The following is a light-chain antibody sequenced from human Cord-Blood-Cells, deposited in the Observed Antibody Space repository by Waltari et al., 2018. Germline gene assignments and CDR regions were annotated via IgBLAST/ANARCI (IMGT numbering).Light chain of an antibody. Sequence: QSALTQPRSVSGSPGQSVTISCTGTSSDVGGFNYVSCYQQHPGTAPKLTIYDVSTRPSGVPDRFSGSKSGNTASLTISGLQAEDEADYYCCSYAGSYTYVFGTGTKVTVL. CDR2: DVS. CDR3: CSYAGSYTYV. J-gene: IGLJ1*01. CDR1: SSDVGGFNY. V-gene: IGLV2-11*01.